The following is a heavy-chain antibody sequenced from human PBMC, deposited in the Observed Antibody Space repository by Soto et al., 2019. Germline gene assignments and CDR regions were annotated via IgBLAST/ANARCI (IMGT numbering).Heavy chain of an antibody. J-gene: IGHJ5*02. V-gene: IGHV3-74*01. CDR3: ARVTAVAPYWFDP. CDR2: INSDGSST. D-gene: IGHD6-19*01. Sequence: GGSLRLSCTASGFTFSSYWIHWVRQAPGKGLVWVSRINSDGSSTSYADSVKGRFTISRDNAKNTLYLQMNSLRAEDTAVYYCARVTAVAPYWFDPWGQGTLVTVSS. CDR1: GFTFSSYW.